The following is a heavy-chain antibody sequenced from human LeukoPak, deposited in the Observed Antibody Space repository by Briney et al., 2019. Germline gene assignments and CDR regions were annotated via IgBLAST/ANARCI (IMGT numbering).Heavy chain of an antibody. CDR3: AKGDSSGYYTAAFDY. CDR2: ISGSGGST. CDR1: GFTFSSYA. V-gene: IGHV3-23*01. Sequence: GGSLRLSCAASGFTFSSYAMSWVRQAPGKGLEWVSAISGSGGSTYYADSVKGRFPISRDNSKNTLYLQMNSLRAKDTAVYYCAKGDSSGYYTAAFDYWGQGTLVTVSS. J-gene: IGHJ4*02. D-gene: IGHD3-22*01.